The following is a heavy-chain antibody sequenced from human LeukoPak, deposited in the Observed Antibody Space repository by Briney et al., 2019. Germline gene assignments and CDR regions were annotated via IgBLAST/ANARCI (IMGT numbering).Heavy chain of an antibody. V-gene: IGHV1-69*05. CDR1: GGTFSCYA. CDR3: ARGLTGDLPAALLFDY. D-gene: IGHD2-2*01. CDR2: IIPIFGTA. Sequence: SVKVSCKASGGTFSCYAISWVRQAPGQGLEWMGGIIPIFGTANYAQKFQGRVTITTDESTSTAYMELSSLRSEDTAVYYCARGLTGDLPAALLFDYWGQGTLVTVSS. J-gene: IGHJ4*02.